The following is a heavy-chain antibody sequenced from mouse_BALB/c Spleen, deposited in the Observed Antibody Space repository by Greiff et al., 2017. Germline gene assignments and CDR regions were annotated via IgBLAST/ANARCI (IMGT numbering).Heavy chain of an antibody. J-gene: IGHJ2*01. D-gene: IGHD2-4*01. Sequence: VQLVESGAELVRPGSSVKISCKASGYAFSSYWMNWVKQRPGQGLEWIGQIYPGDGDTNYNGKFKGKATLTADKSSSTAYMQLSSLTSEDSAVYFCARGGLRLNYFDYWGQGTTLTVSS. CDR3: ARGGLRLNYFDY. CDR1: GYAFSSYW. CDR2: IYPGDGDT. V-gene: IGHV1-80*01.